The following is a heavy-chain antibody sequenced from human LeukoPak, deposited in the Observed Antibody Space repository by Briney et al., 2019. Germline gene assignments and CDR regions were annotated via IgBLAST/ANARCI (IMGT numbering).Heavy chain of an antibody. V-gene: IGHV3-74*01. D-gene: IGHD2-2*02. CDR2: INSDGSVT. Sequence: GGSLRLSCAASGFRFSVYWMHWVRQAPGKGLVWVSRINSDGSVTSFADSVKGRFTISRDNAKNTVYLQMNSLTVEDTAVYFYARSSHYTIPFDSWGQGMLVTVSS. J-gene: IGHJ5*01. CDR3: ARSSHYTIPFDS. CDR1: GFRFSVYW.